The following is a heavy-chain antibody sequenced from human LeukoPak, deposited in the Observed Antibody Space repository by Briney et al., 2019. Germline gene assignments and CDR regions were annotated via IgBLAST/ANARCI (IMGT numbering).Heavy chain of an antibody. CDR2: IDEDGNEK. CDR3: ASGGHIDY. D-gene: IGHD3-16*01. CDR1: GFTFSSYG. V-gene: IGHV3-7*01. Sequence: GGSLRPSCAASGFTFSSYGMHWVRQAPGKGLEWVANIDEDGNEKNYVDFVKGRFTISRDKAKNSLYLQMNSLRVEDTAVYYCASGGHIDYCGQGTLVTVSS. J-gene: IGHJ4*02.